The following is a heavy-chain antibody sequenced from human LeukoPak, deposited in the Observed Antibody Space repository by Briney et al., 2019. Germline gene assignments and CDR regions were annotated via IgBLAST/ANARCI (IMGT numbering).Heavy chain of an antibody. V-gene: IGHV4-39*01. J-gene: IGHJ5*02. CDR3: ATLAGES. Sequence: SETLSLTCTVSGGSIISSAYSWGWIRQPSGKGLEYIGNIYYSGSAYYNPSLKSRVTLSVDTFNNQFSLRLTSVTAADTAVYYCATLAGESWGQGTLVTVSS. CDR2: IYYSGSA. D-gene: IGHD1-26*01. CDR1: GGSIISSAYS.